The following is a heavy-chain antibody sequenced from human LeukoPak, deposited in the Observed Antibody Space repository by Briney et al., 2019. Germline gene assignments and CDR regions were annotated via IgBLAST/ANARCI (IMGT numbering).Heavy chain of an antibody. CDR2: MNPNSGNT. V-gene: IGHV1-8*01. J-gene: IGHJ4*02. CDR3: ARNLPSTGDFDF. D-gene: IGHD7-27*01. Sequence: WASVKVSCKASGYTFTNYDINWVRQAPGQGFEWLGWMNPNSGNTGYAHKFQGRVTMTRITSISTAYMELSGLTSEDTAVYYCARNLPSTGDFDFWGQGTLVSVSS. CDR1: GYTFTNYD.